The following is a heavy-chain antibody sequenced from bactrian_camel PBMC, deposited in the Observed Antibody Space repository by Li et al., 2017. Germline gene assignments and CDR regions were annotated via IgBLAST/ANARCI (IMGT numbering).Heavy chain of an antibody. Sequence: HVQLVESGGGLVQPGGSLRLSCAASGFSFRAYSMYWVRQAPGKGLEWVSSINGDGTNTVYLDSVKGRLTASRDNAKNTVYLQMLSLEPEDTAMYYCAADVYTLGRPCTLRNDYSYWGQGTQV. D-gene: IGHD5*01. CDR2: INGDGTNT. CDR1: GFSFRAYS. CDR3: AADVYTLGRPCTLRNDYSY. J-gene: IGHJ6*01. V-gene: IGHV3S6*01.